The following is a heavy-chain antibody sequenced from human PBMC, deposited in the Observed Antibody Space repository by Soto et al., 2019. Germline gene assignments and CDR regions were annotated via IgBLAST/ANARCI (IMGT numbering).Heavy chain of an antibody. CDR1: GFTFDDYA. J-gene: IGHJ4*02. D-gene: IGHD3-22*01. V-gene: IGHV3-23*04. CDR3: ARSYYYDSSGYYFFDY. Sequence: EVQLVESGGGLVQPGRSLRLSCAASGFTFDDYAMHWVRQAPGKGLEWVSGISGSGGSTYYADSVKGRFTISRDNSKNTLYLQMNSLRAEDTAVYYCARSYYYDSSGYYFFDYWGQGTLVTVSS. CDR2: ISGSGGST.